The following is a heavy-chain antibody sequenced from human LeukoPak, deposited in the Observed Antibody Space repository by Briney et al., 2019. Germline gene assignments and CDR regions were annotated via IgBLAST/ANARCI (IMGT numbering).Heavy chain of an antibody. CDR3: AKVRSGSYSVGDIDY. CDR1: GFTFSSYS. V-gene: IGHV3-30*02. J-gene: IGHJ4*02. D-gene: IGHD1-26*01. CDR2: IRYDGSNK. Sequence: GGSLRLSRAASGFTFSSYSMNWVRQAPGKGLEWVAFIRYDGSNKYYADSVKGRFTISRDNSKNTLYLQMNSLRAEDTAVYYCAKVRSGSYSVGDIDYWGQGTLVTVSS.